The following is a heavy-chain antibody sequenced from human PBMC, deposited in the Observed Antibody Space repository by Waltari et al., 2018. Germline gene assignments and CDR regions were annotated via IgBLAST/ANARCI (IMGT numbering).Heavy chain of an antibody. V-gene: IGHV4-38-2*02. D-gene: IGHD2-2*01. CDR2: VYHRGAT. CDR1: DQSIKSGFY. Sequence: QVKLQESGPGLVRPSETLSPTCLVSDQSIKSGFYWGWLRLPPGKGLEWIGSVYHRGATYYNPALSSRVTISVDTSKNQVFLRLASVTAADTGMYYCARDHSTSWSHDAYDVWGPGTMVTVAS. CDR3: ARDHSTSWSHDAYDV. J-gene: IGHJ3*01.